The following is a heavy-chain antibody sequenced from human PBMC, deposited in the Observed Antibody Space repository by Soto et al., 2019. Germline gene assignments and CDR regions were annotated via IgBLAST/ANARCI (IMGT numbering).Heavy chain of an antibody. J-gene: IGHJ6*02. CDR1: GFSLSTSGVG. D-gene: IGHD6-25*01. Sequence: SGPTLVNPTQTLALTCTFSGFSLSTSGVGVGWIRQPPGKALEWLALIYWNDDKRYSPSLKSRLTITKDTSKNQVVLTMTNMDPVDTATYYCAHRLSGYYYYGMDVWGQGTTVTVSS. CDR3: AHRLSGYYYYGMDV. CDR2: IYWNDDK. V-gene: IGHV2-5*01.